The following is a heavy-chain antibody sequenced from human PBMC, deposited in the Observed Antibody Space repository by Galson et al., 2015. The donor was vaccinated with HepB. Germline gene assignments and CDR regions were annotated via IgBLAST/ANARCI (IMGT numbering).Heavy chain of an antibody. CDR3: ARQIAIFGLMDV. J-gene: IGHJ6*02. Sequence: LRLSCAASGFTFSDYYMSWIRQTPGKGLEWLSYISTSANEISYADSAKGRFTISRDNARNSMYLQMSSLRADATAVYYCARQIAIFGLMDVWGQGTTVTVSS. V-gene: IGHV3-11*01. D-gene: IGHD3-3*01. CDR2: ISTSANEI. CDR1: GFTFSDYY.